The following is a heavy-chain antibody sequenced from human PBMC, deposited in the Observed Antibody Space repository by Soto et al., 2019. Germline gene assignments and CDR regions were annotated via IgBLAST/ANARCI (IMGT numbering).Heavy chain of an antibody. Sequence: SVKVASKASGGTLISYAIIWVRQAPGQGLEWMGGIVPIFGTANYAQKFQCRVTITADESTSTAYMELSSLRSEDTAVYYCARGQQLFTQWFDPWAQRTLVTFPS. J-gene: IGHJ5*02. CDR2: IVPIFGTA. V-gene: IGHV1-69*01. D-gene: IGHD6-13*01. CDR1: GGTLISYA. CDR3: ARGQQLFTQWFDP.